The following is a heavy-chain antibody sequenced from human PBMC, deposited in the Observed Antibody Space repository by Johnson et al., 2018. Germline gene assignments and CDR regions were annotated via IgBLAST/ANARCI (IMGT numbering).Heavy chain of an antibody. D-gene: IGHD3-10*01. CDR3: RRTSTGDPDH. CDR2: ISGKAKSYAT. V-gene: IGHV3-73*01. J-gene: IGHJ4*02. CDR1: GFSFSGSA. Sequence: VQLVQSGGGVVQPGRSMRLSCAASGFSFSGSAMPGVRQASGKGLEWVGRISGKAKSYATAYAASVKGRFTISRDDSKSAAYLQMSSLKTEDTAVYYCRRTSTGDPDHWGLGTLVTVTS.